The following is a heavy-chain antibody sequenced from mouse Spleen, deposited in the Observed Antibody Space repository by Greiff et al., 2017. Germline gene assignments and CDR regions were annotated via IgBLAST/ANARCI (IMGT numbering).Heavy chain of an antibody. D-gene: IGHD1-1*01. CDR1: GYTFTSYG. J-gene: IGHJ3*01. CDR2: IYPRSGNT. Sequence: QVQLKESGAELARPGASVKLSCKASGYTFTSYGISWVKQRTGQGLEWIGEIYPRSGNTYYNEKFNGKATLTADKSSSTAYMELRSLTSEDSAVYFCGDYEGLAYWGQGTLVTVSA. CDR3: GDYEGLAY. V-gene: IGHV1-81*01.